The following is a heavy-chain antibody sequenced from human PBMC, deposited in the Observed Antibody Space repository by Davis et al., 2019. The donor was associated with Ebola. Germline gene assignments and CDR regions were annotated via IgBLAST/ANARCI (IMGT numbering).Heavy chain of an antibody. D-gene: IGHD4-17*01. CDR2: INPNDGGT. J-gene: IGHJ5*02. V-gene: IGHV1-2*06. CDR3: ARDPTVSPPSP. Sequence: ASVTVSCKASGYTFTGSYIHWVRQAPGQGLAWMGRINPNDGGTDYAQEFQGRVTMTRDTSIGTTYMELSRLKSDDTAVYYCARDPTVSPPSPWGQGTLVTVSS. CDR1: GYTFTGSY.